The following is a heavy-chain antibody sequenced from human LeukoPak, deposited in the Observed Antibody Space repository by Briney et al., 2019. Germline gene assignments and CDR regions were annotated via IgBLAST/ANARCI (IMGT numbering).Heavy chain of an antibody. CDR2: INHSGST. J-gene: IGHJ4*02. D-gene: IGHD1-7*01. Sequence: SETLSLTCAVYGGSFSGYYWSWIRQPPGKGLEWIGEINHSGSTNYNPSLKSRVTISVDTSKNQFSLQLNSVTPEDAAVYYCVRGNYHFDSWGQGTLVTVSS. V-gene: IGHV4-34*01. CDR3: VRGNYHFDS. CDR1: GGSFSGYY.